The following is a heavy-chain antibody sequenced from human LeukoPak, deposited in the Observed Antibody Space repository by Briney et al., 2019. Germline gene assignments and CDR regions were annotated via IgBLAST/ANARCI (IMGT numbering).Heavy chain of an antibody. D-gene: IGHD6-6*01. CDR1: GFTFSDYY. J-gene: IGHJ4*02. V-gene: IGHV3-11*01. CDR3: GSNRADRSSSPIGVGLD. Sequence: NPGGSLRLSCAASGFTFSDYYMSWIRQAPGKGLEWVSYISSSGSTIYYADSVKGRFTISRDNAKNSLYLQMNSLRAEDTAVYYCGSNRADRSSSPIGVGLDWGQGTLVTVSS. CDR2: ISSSGSTI.